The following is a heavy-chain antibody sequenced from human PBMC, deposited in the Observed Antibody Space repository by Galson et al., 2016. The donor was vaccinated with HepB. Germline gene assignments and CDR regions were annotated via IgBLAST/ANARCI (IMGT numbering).Heavy chain of an antibody. CDR3: ASNYRKPRSQFLVWQDVFDI. J-gene: IGHJ3*02. CDR1: GFTFSAYS. CDR2: ISSLKTYT. D-gene: IGHD3/OR15-3a*01. V-gene: IGHV3-21*06. Sequence: SLRLSCAASGFTFSAYSMNWVRQAPGKGLEWVSSISSLKTYTYYADSVRGRFTISRDNGENSLFLQINSLRAEDTAVYYCASNYRKPRSQFLVWQDVFDIWGQGTVVTVSS.